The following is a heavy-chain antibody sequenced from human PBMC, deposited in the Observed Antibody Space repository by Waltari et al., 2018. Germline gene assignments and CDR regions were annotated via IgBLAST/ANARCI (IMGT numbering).Heavy chain of an antibody. D-gene: IGHD3-22*01. Sequence: QVQLVQSGAEVKKPGASVKVSCKVSGYTLTELSMHWVRQAPGNGLEWMGGFDPEDGETIYAQKFQGRVTMTEDTSTDTAYMELSSLRSEDTAVYYCATYIWWDTMIVGPGWFDPWGQGTLVTVSS. CDR3: ATYIWWDTMIVGPGWFDP. V-gene: IGHV1-24*01. CDR1: GYTLTELS. CDR2: FDPEDGET. J-gene: IGHJ5*02.